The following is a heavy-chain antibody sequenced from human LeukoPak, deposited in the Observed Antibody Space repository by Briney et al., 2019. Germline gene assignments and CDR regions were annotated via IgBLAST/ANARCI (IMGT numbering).Heavy chain of an antibody. J-gene: IGHJ4*02. CDR3: ARGGTGADFDY. Sequence: SVKVSCKASGGTFSSYAISWVRQAPGQGLEWMGGIIPIFGTANYAQKFQGRVTITADESTSTAYMELRSLRSDDTAVYYCARGGTGADFDYWGQGTLVTVSS. CDR1: GGTFSSYA. CDR2: IIPIFGTA. D-gene: IGHD1-26*01. V-gene: IGHV1-69*13.